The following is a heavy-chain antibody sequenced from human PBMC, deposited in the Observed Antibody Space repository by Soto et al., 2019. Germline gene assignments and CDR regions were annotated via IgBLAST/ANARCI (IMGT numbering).Heavy chain of an antibody. CDR1: GGSIHDSTYY. Sequence: SETLSLTCTVSGGSIHDSTYYWAWIRQSPGKGLEWIGTIFYSGGTFYTPSLKSRVTMSVDTSNNQFSLKLSSVTAADTAVYYCARQASGYYYGWFDPWGQGTLVTVSS. J-gene: IGHJ5*02. CDR3: ARQASGYYYGWFDP. V-gene: IGHV4-39*01. CDR2: IFYSGGT. D-gene: IGHD3-22*01.